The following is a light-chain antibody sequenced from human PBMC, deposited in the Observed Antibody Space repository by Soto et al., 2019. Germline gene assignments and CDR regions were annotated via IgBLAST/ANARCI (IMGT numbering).Light chain of an antibody. CDR1: QSVSSNY. CDR2: GAS. V-gene: IGKV3-20*01. Sequence: EVMLTQSPGTLSLSPGERATLSCRASQSVSSNYLAWYQQKSGQAPRLLIYGASNRATGIPHRFSGSGSGTDFTLTIRILEPEDFAVYYCQQYDTSPRTFGQGTKVEFK. J-gene: IGKJ1*01. CDR3: QQYDTSPRT.